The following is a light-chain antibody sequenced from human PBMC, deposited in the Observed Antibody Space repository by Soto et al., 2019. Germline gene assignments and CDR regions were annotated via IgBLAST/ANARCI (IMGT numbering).Light chain of an antibody. CDR2: EVS. J-gene: IGLJ1*01. CDR1: SSDVGSYNR. Sequence: QSVLTQPPSVSGSPGQSVTISCTGTSSDVGSYNRVSWYQQPPGTAPKLMIYEVSNRPSGVPDRFSGSKSGNTASLTISGLQADDEADYYCNSYTSSGTYVFGTGTKVTVL. V-gene: IGLV2-18*02. CDR3: NSYTSSGTYV.